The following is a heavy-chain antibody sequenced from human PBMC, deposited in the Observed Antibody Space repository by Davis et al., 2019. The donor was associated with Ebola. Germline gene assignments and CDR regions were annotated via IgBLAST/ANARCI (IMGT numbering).Heavy chain of an antibody. Sequence: MPSETLSLTCTVSGGSISSYYRSWIRQPPGKGLEWIGYIYYSGSTNYNPSLKSRVTISVDTSKNQFSLKLSSVTAADTAVYYCARGPMVQGVSPWGQGTLVTVSS. J-gene: IGHJ4*02. CDR1: GGSISSYY. CDR3: ARGPMVQGVSP. CDR2: IYYSGST. D-gene: IGHD3-10*01. V-gene: IGHV4-59*12.